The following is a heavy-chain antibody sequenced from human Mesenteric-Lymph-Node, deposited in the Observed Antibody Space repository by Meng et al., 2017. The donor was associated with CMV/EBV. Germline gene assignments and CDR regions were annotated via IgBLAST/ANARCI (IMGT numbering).Heavy chain of an antibody. CDR3: AKDIASGSYPTSYFDY. V-gene: IGHV3-9*01. J-gene: IGHJ4*02. CDR1: GFTFDDYA. D-gene: IGHD1-26*01. Sequence: SLKISCAASGFTFDDYAMHWVRQAPGKGLEWVSGISWNSGSIGYADSVKGRFTISRDNAKNSLYLQMNSLRAEDTALYYCAKDIASGSYPTSYFDYWGQGTLVTVSS. CDR2: ISWNSGSI.